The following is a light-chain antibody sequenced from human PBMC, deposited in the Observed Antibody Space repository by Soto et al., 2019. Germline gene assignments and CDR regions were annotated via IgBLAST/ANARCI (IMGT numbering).Light chain of an antibody. J-gene: IGLJ2*01. Sequence: QTVVTQEPSFSVSPGGTVTLTCGLTSGSVSTTYYPSWYQQTPGQAPRTLIYSTNIRSSGVPDRFSGSILGNKAALTITGAQADYGSDYHCMLYMGGGLVVFGGGTKLTVL. CDR2: STN. CDR3: MLYMGGGLVV. CDR1: SGSVSTTYY. V-gene: IGLV8-61*01.